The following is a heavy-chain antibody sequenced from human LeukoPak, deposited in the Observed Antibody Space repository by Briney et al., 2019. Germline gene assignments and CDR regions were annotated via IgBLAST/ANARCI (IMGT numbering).Heavy chain of an antibody. J-gene: IGHJ4*02. CDR1: GFTFSSYS. Sequence: GGSLRLSCAASGFTFSSYSMNWVRQAPGKGLEWVSSISSSSSYIYYADSVKGRFTISRDNAKNSLYLQMNSLRSEDTAVYYCASGSSSSQLDYWGQGTLVTVSS. V-gene: IGHV3-21*04. CDR2: ISSSSSYI. D-gene: IGHD6-6*01. CDR3: ASGSSSSQLDY.